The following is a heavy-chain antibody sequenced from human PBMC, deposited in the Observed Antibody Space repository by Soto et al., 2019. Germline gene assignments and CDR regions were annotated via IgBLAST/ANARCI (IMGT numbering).Heavy chain of an antibody. V-gene: IGHV4-39*01. CDR1: GGSISSSSYY. CDR2: IYYSGST. D-gene: IGHD2-2*01. Sequence: PSETLSLTCTVSGGSISSSSYYWGWIRQPPGKGLEWIGSIYYSGSTYYNPPLKSRVTISVDTSKNQFSLKLSSVTAADTAVYYCARLCIVVVPATNACYWGQGTLVTVSS. J-gene: IGHJ4*02. CDR3: ARLCIVVVPATNACY.